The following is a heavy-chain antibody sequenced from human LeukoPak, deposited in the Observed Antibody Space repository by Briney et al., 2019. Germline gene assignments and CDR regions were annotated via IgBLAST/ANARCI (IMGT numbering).Heavy chain of an antibody. J-gene: IGHJ4*03. CDR1: GFTFSDYY. CDR2: VTSSGNTL. D-gene: IGHD3-16*01. Sequence: PGGSLRLSCAASGFTFSDYYMSWLRQAPGKGLEWVSYVTSSGNTLEYADSVKGRFIISRDNDKNSLLLQMNSLRADDTAVYYCARARRGGPFDYWGKGTSVTVSS. V-gene: IGHV3-11*01. CDR3: ARARRGGPFDY.